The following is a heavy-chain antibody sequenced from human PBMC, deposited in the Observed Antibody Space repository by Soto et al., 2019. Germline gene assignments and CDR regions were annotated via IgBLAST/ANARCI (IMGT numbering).Heavy chain of an antibody. J-gene: IGHJ4*02. V-gene: IGHV1-69*06. CDR3: ARRGYSSGWPFDY. CDR1: GGTFSSYA. CDR2: IIPIFGTA. Sequence: GASVKVSCKASGGTFSSYAISWVRQAPGQGLGWMGGIIPIFGTANYAQKFQGRVTITADKSASTAYMELSSLRSEDTAVYYCARRGYSSGWPFDYWGQGTLVTVSS. D-gene: IGHD6-19*01.